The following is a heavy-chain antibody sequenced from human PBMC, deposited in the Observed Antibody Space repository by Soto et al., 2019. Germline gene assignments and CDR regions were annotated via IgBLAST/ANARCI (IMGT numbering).Heavy chain of an antibody. CDR1: GFTFSNYA. J-gene: IGHJ4*02. Sequence: EVELLESGGGLVQPGGSLRLSCTASGFTFSNYAMSWVRQAPGKGLEWISVTSDGGGIAYYAESVKGRFTISRDNSKNTLHLQMNSLRAEDTALYYCAKTSDTLTYYLFYWGQGTLVTVSS. D-gene: IGHD3-22*01. V-gene: IGHV3-23*01. CDR3: AKTSDTLTYYLFY. CDR2: TSDGGGIA.